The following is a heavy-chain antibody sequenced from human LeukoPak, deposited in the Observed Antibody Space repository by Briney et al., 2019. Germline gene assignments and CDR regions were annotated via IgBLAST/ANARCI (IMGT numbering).Heavy chain of an antibody. CDR3: ARDAVVVPAASYYDYMDV. CDR1: GYTFTSYG. V-gene: IGHV1-18*01. D-gene: IGHD2-2*01. J-gene: IGHJ6*03. CDR2: ISAYNGNT. Sequence: ASVNVSCKASGYTFTSYGISWVRQAPGQGLEWMGWISAYNGNTNYAQKLQGRVTMTTDTSTSTAYMELRSLRSDDTAVYYCARDAVVVPAASYYDYMDVWGKGTTVTVSS.